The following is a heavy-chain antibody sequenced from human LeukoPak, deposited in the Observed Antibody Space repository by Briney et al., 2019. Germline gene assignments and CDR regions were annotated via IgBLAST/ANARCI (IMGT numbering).Heavy chain of an antibody. D-gene: IGHD4-17*01. V-gene: IGHV4-59*11. CDR1: TDSFSSHY. CDR3: ARDLVTVTKGFDV. J-gene: IGHJ3*01. CDR2: ISYIGST. Sequence: SETLSLTCAVSTDSFSSHYWTWIRQPPGKGLEWIGYISYIGSTNYNPSLKSRVSISIDTSNNQLSLKLSSVTAADTAVYYCARDLVTVTKGFDVWGQGTMVSVSS.